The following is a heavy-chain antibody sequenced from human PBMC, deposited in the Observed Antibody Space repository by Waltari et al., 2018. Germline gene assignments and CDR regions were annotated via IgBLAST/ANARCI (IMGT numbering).Heavy chain of an antibody. V-gene: IGHV4-39*01. J-gene: IGHJ3*01. CDR1: GGSITSNSHY. CDR3: ATYIGASIVTAAFDV. CDR2: FSYKGTT. D-gene: IGHD5-12*01. Sequence: QLQLQESGPGLVKPSETLSLSCSVSGGSITSNSHYWGWIRQPPGQGLAWIGTFSYKGTTFSVPSLRGRVTVSRDTSMSRLSLKLGSVTGADTAVYYCATYIGASIVTAAFDVWGQGTMVTVSS.